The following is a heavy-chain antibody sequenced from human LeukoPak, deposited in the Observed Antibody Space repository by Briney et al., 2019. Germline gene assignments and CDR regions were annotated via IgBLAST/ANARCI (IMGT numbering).Heavy chain of an antibody. CDR2: ISWNSGSI. Sequence: GRSLRLSCAASGFTFDDYAMHWVRQAPGKGLEWVSGISWNSGSIGYADSVKGRFTISRDNAKNSLYLQMNSLRAEDMALYYCAKDLCAVTTGCAFDFWGQGTMVTVSS. CDR1: GFTFDDYA. V-gene: IGHV3-9*03. D-gene: IGHD4-17*01. CDR3: AKDLCAVTTGCAFDF. J-gene: IGHJ3*01.